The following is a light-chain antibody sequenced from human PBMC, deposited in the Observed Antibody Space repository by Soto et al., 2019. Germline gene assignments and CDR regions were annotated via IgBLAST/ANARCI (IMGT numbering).Light chain of an antibody. CDR3: QQNYYTPQT. CDR2: AAS. Sequence: DIQMTQSPSSLSASVGDRVTITCRASQGINNYLAWYQQKPGQLPKLLIQAASTLLSGVPSRFSGSGSGTDFTLTISSLQPEDFATYHCQQNYYTPQTFGQGTKVDIK. V-gene: IGKV1-27*01. CDR1: QGINNY. J-gene: IGKJ1*01.